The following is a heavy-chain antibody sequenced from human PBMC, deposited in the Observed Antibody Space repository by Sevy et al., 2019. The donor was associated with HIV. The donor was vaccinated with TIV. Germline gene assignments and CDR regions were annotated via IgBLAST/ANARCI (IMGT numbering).Heavy chain of an antibody. V-gene: IGHV3-48*01. CDR2: ISSSSSTI. J-gene: IGHJ6*02. D-gene: IGHD3-22*01. CDR3: ARERVYYYDSSGYRDSYGMDV. CDR1: GFTFSSYG. Sequence: GGSLRLSCAASGFTFSSYGMNWVRQAPGRGLEWVSYISSSSSTINYADSVKGRFTISRDNAKNSLYLQMNSLRAEDTAVYYCARERVYYYDSSGYRDSYGMDVWGQGTTVTVSS.